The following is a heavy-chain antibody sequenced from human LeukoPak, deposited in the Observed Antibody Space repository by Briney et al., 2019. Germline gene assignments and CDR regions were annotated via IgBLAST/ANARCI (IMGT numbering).Heavy chain of an antibody. CDR1: GGSISSYY. J-gene: IGHJ4*02. D-gene: IGHD3-22*01. V-gene: IGHV4-59*12. CDR2: IHYSGST. CDR3: ARGLNYGGSGYYFDY. Sequence: PSETLSLTCTVSGGSISSYYWTWIRQPPGKGLEWIGYIHYSGSTNYNPSLKSRVTISVDTSKNRFSLKLSFVTAADTAVYYCARGLNYGGSGYYFDYWGQGTLVTVSS.